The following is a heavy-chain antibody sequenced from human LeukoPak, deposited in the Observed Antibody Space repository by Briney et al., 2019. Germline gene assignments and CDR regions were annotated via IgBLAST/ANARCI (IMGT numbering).Heavy chain of an antibody. D-gene: IGHD6-19*01. CDR3: ATRTFPAVTGSSAFWPFDS. CDR2: ISNSGGSK. J-gene: IGHJ4*02. CDR1: GFPFNIYA. Sequence: GGSLRLSCAASGFPFNIYASNWVRQAAGKGLEGVSGISNSGGSKYYAAYLQGRLTISRDDSKNTVYLQMNSLRAEDPAVYYCATRTFPAVTGSSAFWPFDSWGQGNLVSVSS. V-gene: IGHV3-23*01.